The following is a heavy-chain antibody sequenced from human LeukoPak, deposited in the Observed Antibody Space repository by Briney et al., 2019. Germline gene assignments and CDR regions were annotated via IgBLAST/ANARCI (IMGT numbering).Heavy chain of an antibody. CDR1: GGSISSYY. V-gene: IGHV4-59*08. CDR3: ARHETGSYYNY. Sequence: SETLSLTCTVSGGSISSYYWSWIRQPPGKGLEWIGYIHYSGSTNYNPSLKSRVTISVDTSKNHFSLKLSSVTAADTAVYYCARHETGSYYNYWGPGTLVTVSS. D-gene: IGHD1-26*01. J-gene: IGHJ4*02. CDR2: IHYSGST.